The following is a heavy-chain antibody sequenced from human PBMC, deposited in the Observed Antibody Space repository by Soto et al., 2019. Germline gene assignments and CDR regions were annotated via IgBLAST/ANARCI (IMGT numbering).Heavy chain of an antibody. CDR1: GFTFRSYG. CDR2: IWYDGSNK. V-gene: IGHV3-33*01. CDR3: ARDRETWVTTSQYFYGMDV. D-gene: IGHD4-17*01. J-gene: IGHJ6*02. Sequence: QVQLVESGGGVVQPGRSLRLSCAASGFTFRSYGMHWVRQAPGKGLEWVAVIWYDGSNKYYADSVKGRFTISRDNSKNTLYLQMNSLRAEDTAVYYCARDRETWVTTSQYFYGMDVWGRGTTVTVSS.